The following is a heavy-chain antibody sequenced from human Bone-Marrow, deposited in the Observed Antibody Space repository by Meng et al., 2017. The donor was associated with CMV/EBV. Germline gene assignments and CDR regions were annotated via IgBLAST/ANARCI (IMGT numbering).Heavy chain of an antibody. Sequence: ETLSLTCAASGFTVSSNYMSWVRQAPGKGLEWVSVIYSGGSTYYADSVKGRFTISRDNSKNTLYLQMNSLRAEDTAVYYCARRRNYDFWSGYSRLDYWGQGTLVTVSS. V-gene: IGHV3-66*02. CDR3: ARRRNYDFWSGYSRLDY. CDR2: IYSGGST. J-gene: IGHJ4*02. CDR1: GFTVSSNY. D-gene: IGHD3-3*01.